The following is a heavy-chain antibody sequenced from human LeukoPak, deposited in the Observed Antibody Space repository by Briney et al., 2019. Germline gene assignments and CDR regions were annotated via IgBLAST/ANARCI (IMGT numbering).Heavy chain of an antibody. CDR3: ASVLYYYDSSGYYPY. Sequence: ASVTVSYTPSGGTFNNYGISWVRQAPGQGLEWMGGIIPIFGTANYAQKFQGRVTITADESTSTAYMELSSLRSEDTAVYYCASVLYYYDSSGYYPYWGPGTLVSVSS. J-gene: IGHJ4*02. CDR1: GGTFNNYG. CDR2: IIPIFGTA. D-gene: IGHD3-22*01. V-gene: IGHV1-69*13.